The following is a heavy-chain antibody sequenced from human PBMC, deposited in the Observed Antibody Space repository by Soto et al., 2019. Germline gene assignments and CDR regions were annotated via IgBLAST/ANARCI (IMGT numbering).Heavy chain of an antibody. J-gene: IGHJ4*02. CDR1: GYSFTGYY. V-gene: IGHV1-2*02. D-gene: IGHD1-26*01. CDR3: GKGRSGDVGVFY. CDR2: ISPNSGGT. Sequence: QVQLVQSGAEVKKSGASVKISCKASGYSFTGYYIHWVRQAPGQGFEWMGEISPNSGGTKYAQKFQGRVTMTRDTSITTVYMDLSNLSPDDTAVYYCGKGRSGDVGVFYWGQGTLGTVYS.